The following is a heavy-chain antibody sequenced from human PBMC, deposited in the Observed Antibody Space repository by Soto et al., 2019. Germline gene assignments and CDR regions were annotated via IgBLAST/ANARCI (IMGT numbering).Heavy chain of an antibody. Sequence: ASVKVSCKASGYTFTGYYMHWVRQAPGQGLEWMGWINPNSGGTNYAQKFQGWVTMTRDTSISTAYMELSRLRSDDTAVYYCARGALTYYYYGMDVWGQGTTVTVAS. CDR2: INPNSGGT. J-gene: IGHJ6*02. V-gene: IGHV1-2*04. CDR3: ARGALTYYYYGMDV. D-gene: IGHD3-10*01. CDR1: GYTFTGYY.